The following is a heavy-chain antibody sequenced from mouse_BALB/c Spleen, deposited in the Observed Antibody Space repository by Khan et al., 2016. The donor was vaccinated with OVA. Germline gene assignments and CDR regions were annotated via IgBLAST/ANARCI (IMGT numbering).Heavy chain of an antibody. D-gene: IGHD4-1*01. Sequence: EVELVESGGDLVKPGGSLKLSCAASGFTFSSYGMSWVRQTPDKRLEWVATISSGGDYTYYPDSVKGRFTISRDNAKNTLYLQMSSLKSEDTAMYYCASHLTGSVAYWGQGTLGTVAA. CDR2: ISSGGDYT. V-gene: IGHV5-6*01. CDR3: ASHLTGSVAY. J-gene: IGHJ3*01. CDR1: GFTFSSYG.